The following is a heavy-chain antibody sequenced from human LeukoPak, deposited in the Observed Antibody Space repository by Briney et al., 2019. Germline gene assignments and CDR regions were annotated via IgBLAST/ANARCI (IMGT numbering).Heavy chain of an antibody. Sequence: SGTLSLTCTVSGGSISSSSYYWGWIRQPPGKGLEWIGSIYYSGSTYYNPSLKSRVTISVDTSKNQFSLKLSSVTAADTAVYYCANRGYSYGYVDYWGQGTLVTVSS. J-gene: IGHJ4*02. CDR2: IYYSGST. D-gene: IGHD5-18*01. CDR3: ANRGYSYGYVDY. V-gene: IGHV4-39*01. CDR1: GGSISSSSYY.